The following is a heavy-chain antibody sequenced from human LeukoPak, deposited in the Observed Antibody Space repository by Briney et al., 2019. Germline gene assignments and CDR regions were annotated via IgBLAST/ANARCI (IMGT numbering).Heavy chain of an antibody. J-gene: IGHJ6*03. V-gene: IGHV3-9*03. CDR1: GFTFSNYW. CDR2: ISWNSGSV. D-gene: IGHD2-8*02. CDR3: AKGTTSPTGYYYMDV. Sequence: PGGSLRLSCAASGFTFSNYWMHWVRQAPGKGLEWVSGISWNSGSVGYADSVKGRFTISRDNAKNSLYLQMNSLRAEDMALYYCAKGTTSPTGYYYMDVWGKGTTVTVSS.